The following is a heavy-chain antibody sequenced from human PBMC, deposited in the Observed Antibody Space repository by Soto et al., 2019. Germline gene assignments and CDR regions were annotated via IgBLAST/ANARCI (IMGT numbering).Heavy chain of an antibody. J-gene: IGHJ4*02. CDR2: ISGSGGST. CDR3: AKALNIVAPQGLDY. D-gene: IGHD5-12*01. CDR1: GFTFSSYS. Sequence: LRLSCAASGFTFSSYSMNWVRQAPGKGLEWVSAISGSGGSTYYADSVKGRFTISRGNSKNTLYLQMNSLRAEDTAVYYCAKALNIVAPQGLDYWGQGTLVTVSS. V-gene: IGHV3-23*01.